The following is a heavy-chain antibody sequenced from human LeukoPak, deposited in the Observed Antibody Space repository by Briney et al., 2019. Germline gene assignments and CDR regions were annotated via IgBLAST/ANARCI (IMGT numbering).Heavy chain of an antibody. CDR3: VREGFYFFDF. CDR2: ISGSAVST. Sequence: PGGSLRLSCAASGFTFSSYAMSWVRQAPGKGLEWVSAISGSAVSTLYADSVKGRFTISRDNSKNTLYLQMNSLRAEDSATYYCVREGFYFFDFWGQGTLVTVSS. CDR1: GFTFSSYA. V-gene: IGHV3-23*01. J-gene: IGHJ4*01.